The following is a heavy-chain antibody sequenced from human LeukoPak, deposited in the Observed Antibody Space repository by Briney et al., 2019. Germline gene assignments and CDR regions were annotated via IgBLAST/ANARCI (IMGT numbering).Heavy chain of an antibody. V-gene: IGHV1-18*01. CDR1: GYTFTSYG. CDR3: ARGSSSWYRDPGGGY. J-gene: IGHJ4*02. D-gene: IGHD6-13*01. Sequence: ASVKVSCKASGYTFTSYGISWVRQAPGQGLEWMGWISAYNGNTNYAQKLQGRVTMTTDTSTSTAYMELRSLRSDDTAVYYCARGSSSWYRDPGGGYWGQGTLVTVSS. CDR2: ISAYNGNT.